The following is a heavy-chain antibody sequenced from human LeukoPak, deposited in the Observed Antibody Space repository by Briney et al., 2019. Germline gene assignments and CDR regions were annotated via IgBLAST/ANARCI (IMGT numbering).Heavy chain of an antibody. CDR2: ISGSGGST. CDR3: AKVLPPYCSSTSCYTVDY. Sequence: GGSLRLSCAASGFTFSSYAMSWVRQAPGKGLEWVSAISGSGGSTYYADSVKGRFTISRDNSKNTLYLQMSSLRAEDTAVYYCAKVLPPYCSSTSCYTVDYWGQGTLVTVSS. J-gene: IGHJ4*02. V-gene: IGHV3-23*01. D-gene: IGHD2-2*02. CDR1: GFTFSSYA.